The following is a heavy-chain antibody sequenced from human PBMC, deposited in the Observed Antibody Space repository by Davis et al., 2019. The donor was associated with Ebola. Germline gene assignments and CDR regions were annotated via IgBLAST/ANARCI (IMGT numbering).Heavy chain of an antibody. J-gene: IGHJ4*02. D-gene: IGHD1-26*01. CDR2: INHSGST. CDR3: ARQLVSELLFFQEEYYFDY. Sequence: PSETLSLTCAVYGGSFSGYYWSWIRQPPGKGLEWIGEINHSGSTNYNPSLKSRVTISVDTSKNQFSLKLSSVTAADTAVYYCARQLVSELLFFQEEYYFDYWGQGTLVTVSS. V-gene: IGHV4-34*01. CDR1: GGSFSGYY.